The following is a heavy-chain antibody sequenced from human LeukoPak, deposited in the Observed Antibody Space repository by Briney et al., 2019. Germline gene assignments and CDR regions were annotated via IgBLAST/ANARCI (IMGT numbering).Heavy chain of an antibody. CDR1: GGSFSGYY. Sequence: SETLSLTCAVYGGSFSGYYWSWIRQPPGKGLQWIGSINYSGTTYYNPSLKSRVTISVDTSKNQFSLKLSSVTAADTAVYYCARLPIVVVPSTSFDIWGQGTMVTVSS. CDR2: INYSGTT. J-gene: IGHJ3*02. CDR3: ARLPIVVVPSTSFDI. D-gene: IGHD2-2*01. V-gene: IGHV4-34*01.